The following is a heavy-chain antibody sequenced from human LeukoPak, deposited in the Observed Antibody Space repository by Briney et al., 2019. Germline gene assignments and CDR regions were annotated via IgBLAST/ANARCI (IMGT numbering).Heavy chain of an antibody. CDR2: IKQDGSEK. V-gene: IGHV3-7*01. J-gene: IGHJ4*02. CDR3: ARDFYDSSGYYHVGYFDY. CDR1: GFTFSSYW. Sequence: GGSLRLSCAASGFTFSSYWMSWVRQAPGKGLEWVANIKQDGSEKYYVDSVKGRFTISRDNAKNSLYLQMNSLRAEDTAVYYCARDFYDSSGYYHVGYFDYWGQGTLVTVSS. D-gene: IGHD3-22*01.